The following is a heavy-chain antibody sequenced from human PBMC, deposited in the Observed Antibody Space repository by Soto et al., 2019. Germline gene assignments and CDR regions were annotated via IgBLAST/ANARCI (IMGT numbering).Heavy chain of an antibody. CDR3: ATDYVWGSYRPPDALDI. J-gene: IGHJ3*02. CDR2: IYYSGST. V-gene: IGHV4-31*03. CDR1: GGSISSGGYY. Sequence: QVQLQESGPGLVKPSQTLSLTCTVSGGSISSGGYYWSWIRQHPGKGLEWIGYIYYSGSTYYNPSLKSRVTISVDTSKNQFSLKLSSVTAADTAVYYCATDYVWGSYRPPDALDIWGQGTMVTVSS. D-gene: IGHD3-16*02.